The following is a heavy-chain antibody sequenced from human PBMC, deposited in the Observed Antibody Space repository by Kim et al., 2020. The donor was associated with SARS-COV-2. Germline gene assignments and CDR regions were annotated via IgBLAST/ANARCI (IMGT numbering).Heavy chain of an antibody. CDR3: ARGNTAMDFDY. D-gene: IGHD5-18*01. J-gene: IGHJ4*02. Sequence: RDARKFQGRVTMTRDTSTSRVYMERGSLRSEDTAVYYCARGNTAMDFDYWGQGTLVTVSS. V-gene: IGHV1-46*01.